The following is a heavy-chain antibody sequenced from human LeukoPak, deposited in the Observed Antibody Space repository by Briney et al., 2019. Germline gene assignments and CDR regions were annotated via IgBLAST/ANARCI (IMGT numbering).Heavy chain of an antibody. J-gene: IGHJ4*02. CDR3: ARGACSSTSCYNHDED. D-gene: IGHD2-2*02. Sequence: SVKVSCKASGGTFISYAISWVRQAPGQGLEWMGGIIPIFGTANYAQKFQGRVTITTDESTSTAYMELSSLRSEDTAVYYCARGACSSTSCYNHDEDWGQGTLVTVSS. CDR1: GGTFISYA. CDR2: IIPIFGTA. V-gene: IGHV1-69*05.